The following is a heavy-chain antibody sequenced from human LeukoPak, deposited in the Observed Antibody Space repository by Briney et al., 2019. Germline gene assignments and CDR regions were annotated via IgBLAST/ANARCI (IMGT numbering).Heavy chain of an antibody. D-gene: IGHD2-15*01. Sequence: PGGSLRLSCAASGFTVSSNYMSWVRQAPGKGLEWVSVIYSGGSTYYADSVKGRFTISRDNSKNTLYLQMNSRRAEDTAVYYCASGLKGYSPRIDYWGQGTLVTVSS. CDR1: GFTVSSNY. CDR3: ASGLKGYSPRIDY. J-gene: IGHJ4*02. CDR2: IYSGGST. V-gene: IGHV3-66*01.